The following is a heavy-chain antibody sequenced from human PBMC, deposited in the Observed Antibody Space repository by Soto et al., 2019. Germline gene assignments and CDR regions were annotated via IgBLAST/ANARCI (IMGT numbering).Heavy chain of an antibody. CDR3: ATPGTNYYYGMDV. D-gene: IGHD1-1*01. J-gene: IGHJ6*02. CDR1: GYSCTSYW. Sequence: PGEPLKISRKGSGYSCTSYWIGRMRQMPGKGLEWMGIIYPGDSDTRYSPSFQGQVTISADKSISTAYLQWSSLRASDTAMYYCATPGTNYYYGMDVWGQGTTVTVSS. V-gene: IGHV5-51*01. CDR2: IYPGDSDT.